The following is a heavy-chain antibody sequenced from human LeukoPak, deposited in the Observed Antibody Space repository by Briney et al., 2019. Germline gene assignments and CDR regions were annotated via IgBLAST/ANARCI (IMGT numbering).Heavy chain of an antibody. V-gene: IGHV3-53*01. Sequence: PGGSLRFSCAASGFTVITNDMTWVRQAPGKELEWVSVLYSDGNTKYADSVQGRFTISRDNSKNTLYLEMNSLSPDDTAVYYCARGVEPLAANTLAYWGQGTLVTVSS. CDR3: ARGVEPLAANTLAY. CDR1: GFTVITND. J-gene: IGHJ4*02. CDR2: LYSDGNT. D-gene: IGHD1-14*01.